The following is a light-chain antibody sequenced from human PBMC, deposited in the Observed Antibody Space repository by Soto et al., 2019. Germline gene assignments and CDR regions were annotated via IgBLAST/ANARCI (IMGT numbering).Light chain of an antibody. CDR1: QGITSY. CDR3: QQLYSHPLT. Sequence: IQLTQSPSSLSASVGDRVTITCRASQGITSYLAWYQQRPGKAPGLPIYSASTLQSGVPSRFSGSGYGTDFSLTISNLQPEDFATYYCQQLYSHPLTFGGGTKVDIK. J-gene: IGKJ4*01. V-gene: IGKV1-9*01. CDR2: SAS.